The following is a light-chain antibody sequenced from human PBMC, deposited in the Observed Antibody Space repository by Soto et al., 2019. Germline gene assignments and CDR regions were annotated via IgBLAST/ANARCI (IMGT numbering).Light chain of an antibody. J-gene: IGKJ1*01. CDR2: DAS. Sequence: EVVMTQSPDTLSVSPGERATLSCRASQSVSSKLAWFQQKPGQAPRLVIYDASTRATGIPGRFSGSGSGTDFNLIISSLQSEDCAVYYCQQYNHWWTFGQGTKVEIK. CDR3: QQYNHWWT. V-gene: IGKV3-15*01. CDR1: QSVSSK.